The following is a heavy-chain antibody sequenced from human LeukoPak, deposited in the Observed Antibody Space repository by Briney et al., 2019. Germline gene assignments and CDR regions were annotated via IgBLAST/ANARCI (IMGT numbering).Heavy chain of an antibody. CDR1: GGTFSSYA. Sequence: SVKVSCKASGGTFSSYAISWVRQAPGQGLEWMGGIIPIFGTANYAQKFQGRVTITADESTSTAYMELSSLRSEDTAVYYCASPPSYRSGYFDYWGQGTLVTVSS. CDR2: IIPIFGTA. J-gene: IGHJ4*02. CDR3: ASPPSYRSGYFDY. V-gene: IGHV1-69*13. D-gene: IGHD3-3*01.